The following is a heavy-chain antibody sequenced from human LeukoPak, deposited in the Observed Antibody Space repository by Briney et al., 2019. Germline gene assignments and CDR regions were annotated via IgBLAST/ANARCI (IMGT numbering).Heavy chain of an antibody. Sequence: GGSLRLSCAASGFTFSSYSMNWFRQAPGKGLEWVSYISSSSSTIYYADSVKGRFTISRDNAKNSLYLQMNSLRAADTAVYYCARGGGGWYGGYYFDYWGRGTLVTVSS. CDR2: ISSSSSTI. J-gene: IGHJ4*02. D-gene: IGHD6-19*01. V-gene: IGHV3-48*04. CDR1: GFTFSSYS. CDR3: ARGGGGWYGGYYFDY.